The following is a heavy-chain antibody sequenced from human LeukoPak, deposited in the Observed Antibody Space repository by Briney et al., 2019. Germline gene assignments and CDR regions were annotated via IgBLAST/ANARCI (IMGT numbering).Heavy chain of an antibody. CDR1: GYTFTSYY. CDR3: ARVDLSAWFDP. CDR2: INPSGGST. Sequence: ASVKVSCKASGYTFTSYYMHWVRQAPGQGLEWMGIINPSGGSTSYAQKLQGRVTMTTDTSTSTAYMELRSLRSDDTAVYYCARVDLSAWFDPWGQGTLVTVSS. J-gene: IGHJ5*02. V-gene: IGHV1-46*01. D-gene: IGHD2-2*03.